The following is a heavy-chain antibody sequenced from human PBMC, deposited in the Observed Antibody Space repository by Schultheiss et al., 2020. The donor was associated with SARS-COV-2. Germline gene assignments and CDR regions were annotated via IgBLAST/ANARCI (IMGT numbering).Heavy chain of an antibody. V-gene: IGHV1-18*04. CDR1: GYTFTSYG. J-gene: IGHJ6*02. CDR3: ARPYYDFWSGYLQGNYYGMDV. Sequence: ASVKVSCKASGYTFTSYGISWVRQAPGQGLEWMGWISAYNGNTNYAQKLQGRVTMTTDTSTSTAYMELRSLRSDDTAVYYCARPYYDFWSGYLQGNYYGMDVWGQGTTVTVSS. CDR2: ISAYNGNT. D-gene: IGHD3-3*01.